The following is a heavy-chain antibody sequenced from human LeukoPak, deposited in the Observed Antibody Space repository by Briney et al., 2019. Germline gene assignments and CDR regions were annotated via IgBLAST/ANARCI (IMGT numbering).Heavy chain of an antibody. CDR2: IIPILGIA. CDR3: ARRDGYNSLDY. D-gene: IGHD5-12*01. CDR1: GGTFSSYA. J-gene: IGHJ4*02. V-gene: IGHV1-69*04. Sequence: SVKVSCKASGGTFSSYAISWVRQAPGQGLEWMGRIIPILGIANYAQKFQGRVTITADKSTSTAYMELSSLRSEDTAVYYCARRDGYNSLDYWGQGTLVTVSS.